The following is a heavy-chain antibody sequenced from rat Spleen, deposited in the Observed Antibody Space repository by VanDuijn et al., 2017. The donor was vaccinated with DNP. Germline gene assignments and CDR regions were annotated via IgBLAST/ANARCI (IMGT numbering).Heavy chain of an antibody. J-gene: IGHJ2*01. CDR1: GFTFSNYW. CDR3: ARDRRDYGLDY. V-gene: IGHV5-31*01. D-gene: IGHD1-11*01. Sequence: EVQLVETGGDLVPPGRSLKLSCVASGFTFSNYWMTWIRQVPGKGLEWVASITTTCGTTYYPDSVKDRFTISRDNAKNTLYLQMNSLRSEDTATYYCARDRRDYGLDYWGHGVMVTVSS. CDR2: ITTTCGTT.